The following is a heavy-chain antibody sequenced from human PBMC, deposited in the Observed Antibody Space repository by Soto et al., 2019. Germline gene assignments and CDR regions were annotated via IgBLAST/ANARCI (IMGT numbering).Heavy chain of an antibody. D-gene: IGHD3-10*01. CDR3: AREPNNYYGSGSYYNAGGMDV. J-gene: IGHJ6*02. V-gene: IGHV4-38-2*02. CDR1: GYSISSGYY. CDR2: IYHSGST. Sequence: SETLSLTCAVSGYSISSGYYWGWIRQPPGKGLEWIGRIYHSGSTYYNPSLKSRVTISVDTSKNQFSLKLSSVTAADTAVYYCAREPNNYYGSGSYYNAGGMDVWGQGTTVTVSS.